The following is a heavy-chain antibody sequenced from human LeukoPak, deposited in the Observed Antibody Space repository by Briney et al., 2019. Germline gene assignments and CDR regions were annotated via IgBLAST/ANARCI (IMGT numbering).Heavy chain of an antibody. J-gene: IGHJ4*02. CDR3: ARTMTTGTTHGELDF. CDR1: GYTFGNYV. V-gene: IGHV1-18*01. Sequence: ASVKVSCKASGYTFGNYVLTWVRQAPGQGLEWVGRISTYTGNSNYAQKFQDRVTMTTDTSTSTAYMELRNLSSDDTAVYYCARTMTTGTTHGELDFWGQGTLVTVSS. D-gene: IGHD4-17*01. CDR2: ISTYTGNS.